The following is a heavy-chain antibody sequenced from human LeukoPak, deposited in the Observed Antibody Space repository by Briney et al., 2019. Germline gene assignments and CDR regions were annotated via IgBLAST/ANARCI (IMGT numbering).Heavy chain of an antibody. D-gene: IGHD3-9*01. CDR2: ISSSSSYI. CDR3: ARDHFKEADILTGCPLDY. V-gene: IGHV3-21*01. CDR1: GFTFSSSA. Sequence: GGSLRLSCAASGFTFSSSAMSWVRQVPGKGLEWVSSISSSSSYIYYADSVKGRFTISRDNAKNSLYLQMNSLRAEDTAVYYCARDHFKEADILTGCPLDYWGQGTLVTVSS. J-gene: IGHJ4*02.